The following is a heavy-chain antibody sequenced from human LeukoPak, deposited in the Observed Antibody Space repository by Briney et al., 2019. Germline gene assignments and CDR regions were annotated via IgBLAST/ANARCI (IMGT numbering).Heavy chain of an antibody. Sequence: ASVKVSCKASGYSFSNYAMNWVRQAPGQGLEFMGWIHPSTGNPAYAQGFTGRFVFSLDTSVTTTYLQISDLKAEDTAVYFCARALDSLGGLSLPDYWGQGTLVTVSS. D-gene: IGHD3-16*02. CDR2: IHPSTGNP. V-gene: IGHV7-4-1*02. CDR1: GYSFSNYA. J-gene: IGHJ4*02. CDR3: ARALDSLGGLSLPDY.